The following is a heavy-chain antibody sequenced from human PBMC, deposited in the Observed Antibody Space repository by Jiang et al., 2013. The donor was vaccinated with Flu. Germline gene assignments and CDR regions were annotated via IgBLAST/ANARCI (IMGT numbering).Heavy chain of an antibody. V-gene: IGHV1-46*01. CDR2: INPSGGST. D-gene: IGHD2-2*01. Sequence: CKASGYTFTSYYMHWVRQAPGQGLEWMGIINPSGGSTSYAQKFQGRVTMTRGTSTSTVYMELSSLRSEDTAVYYCARANFLGYCSSTSCYAGSWFDPWGQGTLVTVSS. CDR1: GYTFTSYY. CDR3: ARANFLGYCSSTSCYAGSWFDP. J-gene: IGHJ5*02.